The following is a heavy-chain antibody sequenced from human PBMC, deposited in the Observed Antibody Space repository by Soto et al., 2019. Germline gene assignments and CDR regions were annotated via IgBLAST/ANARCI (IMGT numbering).Heavy chain of an antibody. CDR3: ARGPPLLW. J-gene: IGHJ4*02. V-gene: IGHV4-30-2*01. CDR1: GGSISSGGYS. CDR2: IYHSVST. D-gene: IGHD2-21*01. Sequence: QLQLQESGSGLVKPSQTLSLTCAVSGGSISSGGYSWSWIRQPPGKGLECIGYIYHSVSTYYNPSPKSGVTTSAGRSKNQFSLRLSSVAAADTAVYNCARGPPLLWWGQGTLVTVSS.